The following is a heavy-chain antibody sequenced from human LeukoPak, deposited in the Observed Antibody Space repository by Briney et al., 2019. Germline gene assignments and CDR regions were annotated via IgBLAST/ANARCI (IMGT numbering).Heavy chain of an antibody. CDR3: AKDLFRVGYGYLGY. V-gene: IGHV3-30*02. CDR2: IRYDGSNK. Sequence: GGSLRLSCAASGFTFSDYWMTWVRQAPGKGLEWVAFIRYDGSNKYYADSVKGRFTISRDNSKNTLYLQMNSLRAEDTAVYYCAKDLFRVGYGYLGYWGQGTLVTVSS. CDR1: GFTFSDYW. D-gene: IGHD5-18*01. J-gene: IGHJ4*02.